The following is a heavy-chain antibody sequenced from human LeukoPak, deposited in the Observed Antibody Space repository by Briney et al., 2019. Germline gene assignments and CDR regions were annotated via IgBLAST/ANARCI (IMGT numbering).Heavy chain of an antibody. J-gene: IGHJ4*02. Sequence: ASVEVSCKASGYTFTSYDINWVRQATGQGLEWMGWMNPNSGNTGYAQKFQGRVTMTRNTSISTAYMELSSLRSEDTAVYYCARGPGGSGIYTDWGQGTLVTVSS. CDR2: MNPNSGNT. CDR1: GYTFTSYD. V-gene: IGHV1-8*01. D-gene: IGHD3-16*01. CDR3: ARGPGGSGIYTD.